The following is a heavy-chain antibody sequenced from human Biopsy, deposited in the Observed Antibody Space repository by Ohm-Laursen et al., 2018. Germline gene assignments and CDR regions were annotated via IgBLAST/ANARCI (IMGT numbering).Heavy chain of an antibody. CDR1: GYTFNDYY. D-gene: IGHD3-10*01. J-gene: IGHJ4*02. CDR3: ARDRMTDVFGGPTRTDVFDS. Sequence: ASVKVSRKASGYTFNDYYIHWVRQSPGQGLEWMGWVNPNSGATNSAEKFRGRVTLARDTSISAVYIELRRLKSDDAAVYFCARDRMTDVFGGPTRTDVFDSWGQGTPVTVSS. V-gene: IGHV1-2*02. CDR2: VNPNSGAT.